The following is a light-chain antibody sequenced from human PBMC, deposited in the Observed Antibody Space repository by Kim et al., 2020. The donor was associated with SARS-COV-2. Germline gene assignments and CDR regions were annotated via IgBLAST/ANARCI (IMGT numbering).Light chain of an antibody. J-gene: IGLJ3*02. Sequence: QSALTQPASVSGSPGQSVTISCTGSSSDVGAYDFVSWFQQHPGKAPKLMIYDVSIRPSGVSGRFSGSKSGNTASLTISGLQAEDEADYYCNSFTSASTWVFGGGTQLTVL. V-gene: IGLV2-14*03. CDR3: NSFTSASTWV. CDR2: DVS. CDR1: SSDVGAYDF.